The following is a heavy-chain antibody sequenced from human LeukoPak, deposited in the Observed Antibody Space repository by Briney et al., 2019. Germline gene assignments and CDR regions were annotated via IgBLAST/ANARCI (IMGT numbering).Heavy chain of an antibody. J-gene: IGHJ3*02. CDR3: AKGRITMVRGVSDAFDI. CDR1: GFTFSSYS. D-gene: IGHD3-10*01. CDR2: ISSSSSYI. V-gene: IGHV3-21*04. Sequence: GGSLRLSCAASGFTFSSYSMNWVRQAPGKGLEWVSSISSSSSYIHYADSVKGRFTISRDNAKNTLYLQMNSLRAEDTAVYYCAKGRITMVRGVSDAFDIWGQGTMVTVSS.